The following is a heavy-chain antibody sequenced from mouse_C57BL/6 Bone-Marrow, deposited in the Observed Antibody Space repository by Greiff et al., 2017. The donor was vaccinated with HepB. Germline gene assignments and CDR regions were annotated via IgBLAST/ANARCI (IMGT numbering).Heavy chain of an antibody. CDR2: ISNGGGST. CDR1: GFTFSDYY. V-gene: IGHV5-12*01. J-gene: IGHJ4*01. Sequence: EVKLVESGGGLVQPGGSLKLSCAASGFTFSDYYMYWVRQTPEKRLEWVAYISNGGGSTYYPDTVKGRFTISRDNAKNTLYLQLSRLKSEETAMYYCARAYYYAMDYWGQGTSVTVSS. CDR3: ARAYYYAMDY.